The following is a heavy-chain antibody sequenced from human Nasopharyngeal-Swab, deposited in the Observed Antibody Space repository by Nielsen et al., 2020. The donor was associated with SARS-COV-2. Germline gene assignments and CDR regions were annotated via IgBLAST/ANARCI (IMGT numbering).Heavy chain of an antibody. CDR2: IYYSGCT. Sequence: SETLSVTCTVSGGSISSSSYYWGWIRQPPGKGLEWIGSIYYSGCTYYNPSLKSRVTISVDTSKNKFSLKLSSVTATDTAVYYCARISPRKDSSLDYWGQGTLVTVSS. J-gene: IGHJ4*02. D-gene: IGHD6-6*01. V-gene: IGHV4-39*01. CDR1: GGSISSSSYY. CDR3: ARISPRKDSSLDY.